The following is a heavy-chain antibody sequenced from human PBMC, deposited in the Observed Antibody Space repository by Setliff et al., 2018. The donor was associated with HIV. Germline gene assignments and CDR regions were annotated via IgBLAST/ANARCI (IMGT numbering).Heavy chain of an antibody. Sequence: ASVKVSCKASGYTFTSYYMHWVRQAPGQGLEWMGIINPSGGSTSYAQKFQGRVTMTRDTSTSTDYMELSSLRSEDTAVYYCASTLRYFDWFDAFDIWGQGTMVTVSS. J-gene: IGHJ3*02. CDR2: INPSGGST. V-gene: IGHV1-46*01. D-gene: IGHD3-9*01. CDR3: ASTLRYFDWFDAFDI. CDR1: GYTFTSYY.